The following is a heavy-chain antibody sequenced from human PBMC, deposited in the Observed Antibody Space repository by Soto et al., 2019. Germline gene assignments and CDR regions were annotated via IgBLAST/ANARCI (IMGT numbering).Heavy chain of an antibody. CDR1: GGTFSSYT. Sequence: ASVKVSCKASGGTFSSYTISWVRQAPGQGLEWMGRIIPILGIANYAQKFQGRVTITADKSTSTAYMELSSLRSEDTAVYYCARGDNKYCSSTSCYDGLAHWGQGTLVTVSS. CDR2: IIPILGIA. CDR3: ARGDNKYCSSTSCYDGLAH. V-gene: IGHV1-69*02. D-gene: IGHD2-2*01. J-gene: IGHJ4*02.